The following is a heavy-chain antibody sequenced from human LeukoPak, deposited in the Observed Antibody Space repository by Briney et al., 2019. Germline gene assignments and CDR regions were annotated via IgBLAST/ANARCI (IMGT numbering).Heavy chain of an antibody. V-gene: IGHV4-4*09. CDR3: ARHGFYDSSGYYFFED. J-gene: IGHJ4*02. D-gene: IGHD3-22*01. CDR2: IYTSGST. Sequence: SETLSLTCTVFGSMSNHFWSWIRQPPGKGLEWIGYIYTSGSTNYNPSLKSRVTISVDTSKNQFSLKLSSVTAADTAVYYCARHGFYDSSGYYFFEDWGQGTLVTVSS. CDR1: GSMSNHF.